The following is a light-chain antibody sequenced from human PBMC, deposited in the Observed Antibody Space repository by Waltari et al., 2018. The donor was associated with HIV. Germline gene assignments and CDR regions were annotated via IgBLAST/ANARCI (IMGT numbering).Light chain of an antibody. CDR1: NSDVGAYDY. J-gene: IGLJ1*01. Sequence: QSALPQPASVSGSPGPSITIPCTWTNSDVGAYDYVSLYQHHPIKAPELIIYEVSNRTSGVYVCVSGYKSGNEASLTISGLQAEDEADYYCSSVTTSITRLFATGTKVTVL. V-gene: IGLV2-14*01. CDR3: SSVTTSITRL. CDR2: EVS.